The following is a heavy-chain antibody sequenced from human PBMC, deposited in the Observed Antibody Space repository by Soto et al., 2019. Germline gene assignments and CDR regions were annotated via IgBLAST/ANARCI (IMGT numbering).Heavy chain of an antibody. CDR2: ISYDEINK. J-gene: IGHJ3*02. CDR3: APFLLVGSFDI. CDR1: GFTFSNYA. V-gene: IGHV3-30-3*01. D-gene: IGHD1-26*01. Sequence: QVQLVESGGGVVQPGRSLRLSCAASGFTFSNYAMHWVRQAPGKGLEWVAVISYDEINKTYADSVKGRFTISRDNSKNTLSLQMITLRAEDADVYYCAPFLLVGSFDIWGQGTMVTVSS.